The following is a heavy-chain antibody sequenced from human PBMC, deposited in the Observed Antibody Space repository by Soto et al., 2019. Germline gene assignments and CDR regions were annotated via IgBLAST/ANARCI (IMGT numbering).Heavy chain of an antibody. J-gene: IGHJ4*02. CDR2: IYYTGST. CDR1: GGSISRYY. CDR3: ATYNRPPYHFDC. V-gene: IGHV4-59*08. D-gene: IGHD1-20*01. Sequence: TSETLSLTCTVPGGSISRYYWTWIRQPPGERQEWIGYIYYTGSTNYNPSLQSRVTMSIDTSKNQFSLNLSSVTAADTAIYYCATYNRPPYHFDCWGQGALVTVSS.